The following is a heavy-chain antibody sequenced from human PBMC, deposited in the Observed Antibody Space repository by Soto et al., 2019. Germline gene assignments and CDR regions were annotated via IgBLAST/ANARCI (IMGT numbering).Heavy chain of an antibody. CDR2: MNPNSGNT. J-gene: IGHJ5*02. D-gene: IGHD2-8*01. CDR1: GYTFTSYD. CDR3: ARAVISPRYCTNGVCYGWFDP. V-gene: IGHV1-8*01. Sequence: QVQLVQSGAEVKKSGASVKVSCKASGYTFTSYDINWVRQATGQGLEWMGWMNPNSGNTGYAQKFQGRVTMTRNTSISTAYMELSSLRSEDTAVYYCARAVISPRYCTNGVCYGWFDPWGQGTLVTVSS.